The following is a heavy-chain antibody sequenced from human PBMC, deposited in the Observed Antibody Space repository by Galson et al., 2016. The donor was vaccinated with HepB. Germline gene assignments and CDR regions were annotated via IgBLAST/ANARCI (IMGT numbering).Heavy chain of an antibody. CDR2: IYYSGST. D-gene: IGHD1-26*01. V-gene: IGHV4-39*01. J-gene: IGHJ4*02. CDR1: GGSISSSSYY. Sequence: ETLSLTCTVSGGSISSSSYYWGWIRPPPGKGLEWIGSIYYSGSTDYNPSLKSRVAISVDTSDNQFSLNLSSVTAADTAVYYCARRVVRATSVYFDYWGQGTLVTVCS. CDR3: ARRVVRATSVYFDY.